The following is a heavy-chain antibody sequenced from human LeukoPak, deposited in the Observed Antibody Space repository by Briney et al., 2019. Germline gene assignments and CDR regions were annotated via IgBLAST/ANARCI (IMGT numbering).Heavy chain of an antibody. V-gene: IGHV4-59*08. CDR3: ARFSQYYDSPTHYLDY. J-gene: IGHJ4*02. Sequence: SETLSLTRTVSGGSINNYYWSWVRQPPGAGLEWLAYIYYTGSTNYNPYLKTRLTISVDTSKNQFSLRLNYVSDADTAVYYCARFSQYYDSPTHYLDYWGQGILVTVSS. CDR1: GGSINNYY. D-gene: IGHD2/OR15-2a*01. CDR2: IYYTGST.